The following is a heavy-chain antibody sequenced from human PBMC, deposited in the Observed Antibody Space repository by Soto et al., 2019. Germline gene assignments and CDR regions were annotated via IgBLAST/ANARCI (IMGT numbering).Heavy chain of an antibody. CDR3: AHSRYNTYYYGSGSYTPKYNWFDP. Sequence: SGPTLVNPTQTLTLTCTFSGFSLSTSGVGVGWIRQPPGKALEWLALIYWIDAKRYSPSLKSRLTITKDTSKNQVVLTMTNMDPLDTATYYCAHSRYNTYYYGSGSYTPKYNWFDPWGQGTLVTVSS. CDR1: GFSLSTSGVG. V-gene: IGHV2-5*01. D-gene: IGHD3-10*01. CDR2: IYWIDAK. J-gene: IGHJ5*02.